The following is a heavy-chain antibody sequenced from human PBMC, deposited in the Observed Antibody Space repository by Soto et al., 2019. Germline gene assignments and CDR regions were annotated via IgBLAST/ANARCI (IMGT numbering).Heavy chain of an antibody. Sequence: QVQLVQSGAEVKKPGASVKVSCKASGYIFTSYGISWVRQAPGQGLEWMGWISAYNGNTNYAQKLQGRVTMTTDTSTSTAYMELRSLRSDDTAVYYCSRDLKGYCSGCSCDTHAYWGQGTLVTVSS. CDR2: ISAYNGNT. V-gene: IGHV1-18*01. CDR3: SRDLKGYCSGCSCDTHAY. D-gene: IGHD2-15*01. J-gene: IGHJ4*02. CDR1: GYIFTSYG.